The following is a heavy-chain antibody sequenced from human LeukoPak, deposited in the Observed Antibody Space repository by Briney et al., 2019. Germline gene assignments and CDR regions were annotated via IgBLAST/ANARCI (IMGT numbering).Heavy chain of an antibody. CDR3: ARGGLPYSNYEFYYDY. V-gene: IGHV1-2*02. J-gene: IGHJ4*02. CDR2: INPNSGGT. Sequence: ASVKVSCKASGYTFTGYYINWVRQAPGQGLEWMGWINPNSGGTNYAQKFQGRVTMTRDTSISTAYMELSRLRSDDTAVYYCARGGLPYSNYEFYYDYWGQGTLVTVSS. D-gene: IGHD4-11*01. CDR1: GYTFTGYY.